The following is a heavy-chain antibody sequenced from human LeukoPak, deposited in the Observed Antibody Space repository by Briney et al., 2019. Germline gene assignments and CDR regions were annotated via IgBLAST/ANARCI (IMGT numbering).Heavy chain of an antibody. J-gene: IGHJ4*02. Sequence: SQTLSLTCTVSGGSISSGDYYWSWIRQPPGKGLEWIGYIYYSGSTYYNPSLKRRVTISVDTSKNQFSLKLSSVTAADTAVYYCARAEEGTYYYGSGSDWGQGTLVTVSS. D-gene: IGHD3-10*01. CDR3: ARAEEGTYYYGSGSD. V-gene: IGHV4-30-4*01. CDR2: IYYSGST. CDR1: GGSISSGDYY.